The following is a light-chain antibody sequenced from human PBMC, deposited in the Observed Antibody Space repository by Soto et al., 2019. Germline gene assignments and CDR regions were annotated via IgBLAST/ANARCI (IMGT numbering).Light chain of an antibody. CDR2: GAS. J-gene: IGKJ4*01. CDR3: QQYNNWPLT. Sequence: EILMTQSPATLSVSPGERATLSCRASQSVSSKLAWYQQKPGQSPRLLIHGASTRATGIPARFGGSGSGTEFTLTISSLQSEDFAVYYCQQYNNWPLTFGGGTK. CDR1: QSVSSK. V-gene: IGKV3-15*01.